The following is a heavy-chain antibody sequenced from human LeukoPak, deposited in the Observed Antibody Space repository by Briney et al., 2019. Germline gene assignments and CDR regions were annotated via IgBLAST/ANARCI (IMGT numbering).Heavy chain of an antibody. CDR3: ASTIVADIVVVPAAMGAFDI. D-gene: IGHD2-2*01. Sequence: GGSLRLSCAASGFTFSSYAMSWVRQAPGKGLEWVSAISGSGGSTYYADSVKGRFTISRDNSKNTLYLQMNSLRAEDTAVYYCASTIVADIVVVPAAMGAFDIWGQGTMVTVSS. CDR1: GFTFSSYA. J-gene: IGHJ3*02. CDR2: ISGSGGST. V-gene: IGHV3-23*01.